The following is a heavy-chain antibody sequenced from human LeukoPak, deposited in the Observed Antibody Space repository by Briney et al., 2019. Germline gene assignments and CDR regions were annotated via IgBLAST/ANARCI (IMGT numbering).Heavy chain of an antibody. J-gene: IGHJ4*02. V-gene: IGHV4-59*08. D-gene: IGHD1-26*01. CDR3: ARATSIVGATFDS. CDR1: GGSISSYY. CDR2: IYYSGST. Sequence: SETLSLTCTVSGGSISSYYWSWIRQPPGKGLEWIGYIYYSGSTNYNPSLKSRVTISVDTSRNHFSLRLTSVTAADTAVYYCARATSIVGATFDSWGQGALVIVSS.